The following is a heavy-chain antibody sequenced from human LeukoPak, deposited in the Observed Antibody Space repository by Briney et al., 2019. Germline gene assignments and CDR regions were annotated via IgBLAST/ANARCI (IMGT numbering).Heavy chain of an antibody. J-gene: IGHJ6*03. CDR2: VSGSAGRT. V-gene: IGHV3-23*01. Sequence: PGGSLRLSCAASGFTFSSFAMTWVRQAPGKGLEWVSTVSGSAGRTDYADSVKGRFTISRDNLKNTLYLQMNGLRAEDTAVYYCAKNRGHCVDGVCHNYYYMDVCGRGTTVTVSS. CDR1: GFTFSSFA. CDR3: AKNRGHCVDGVCHNYYYMDV. D-gene: IGHD2-8*02.